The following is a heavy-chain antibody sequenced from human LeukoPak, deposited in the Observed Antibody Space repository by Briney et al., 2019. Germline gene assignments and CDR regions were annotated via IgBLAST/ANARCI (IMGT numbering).Heavy chain of an antibody. V-gene: IGHV3-23*01. CDR3: AKDDDGQHHGVDH. D-gene: IGHD4-17*01. J-gene: IGHJ4*02. Sequence: GGSLRLSCAASGFTVSSYAMTWVRQAPGKGLEWVSAIGYSTGDTNYADSVEGRFTISRDNSMNTLYLQMSSLRADDTALYYCAKDDDGQHHGVDHWGQGTLVTVSS. CDR1: GFTVSSYA. CDR2: IGYSTGDT.